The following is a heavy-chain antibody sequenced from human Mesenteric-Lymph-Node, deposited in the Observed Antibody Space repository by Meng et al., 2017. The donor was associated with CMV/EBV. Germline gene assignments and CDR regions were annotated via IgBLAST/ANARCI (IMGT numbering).Heavy chain of an antibody. J-gene: IGHJ6*02. CDR1: GGSISSAIYY. CDR2: IYYNGNT. V-gene: IGHV4-39*07. CDR3: AKERGRYSVSYSPGFYYSGMDV. Sequence: AGSLRLSCTVSGGSISSAIYYWAWIRQPPGKGLEWIGSIYYNGNTYNNPSLQRRVTISIDTSKNQFFLKLTSVTAADTAVYYCAKERGRYSVSYSPGFYYSGMDVWGQGTTVTVSS. D-gene: IGHD1-26*01.